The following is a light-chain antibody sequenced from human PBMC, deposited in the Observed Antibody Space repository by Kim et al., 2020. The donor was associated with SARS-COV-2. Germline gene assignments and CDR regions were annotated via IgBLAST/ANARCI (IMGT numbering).Light chain of an antibody. CDR2: DVS. J-gene: IGLJ1*01. CDR3: CSYAGSPPYV. CDR1: SSDVGGYNY. V-gene: IGLV2-11*01. Sequence: QSALTQSRSVSGSPGQSVTISCTGTSSDVGGYNYVSWYQQHPGKAPKLMIYDVSERPSGVPDRFSGSKSGNTASLTISGLQAEDEADYYCCSYAGSPPYVFGTGTKVTVL.